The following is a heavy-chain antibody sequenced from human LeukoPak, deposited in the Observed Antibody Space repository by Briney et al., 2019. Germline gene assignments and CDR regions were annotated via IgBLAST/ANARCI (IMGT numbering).Heavy chain of an antibody. V-gene: IGHV3-21*01. Sequence: GGSLRLSCAASGFTFSTYSMNWVRQAPGKGLEWVSSISGSSIYIYYADSVKGRFTISRDNAKNSLYLQLNSLRAEDTAVYDCARDPPYYDGSGYYYDYWGQGTLVTVSS. CDR3: ARDPPYYDGSGYYYDY. D-gene: IGHD3-22*01. CDR2: ISGSSIYI. J-gene: IGHJ4*02. CDR1: GFTFSTYS.